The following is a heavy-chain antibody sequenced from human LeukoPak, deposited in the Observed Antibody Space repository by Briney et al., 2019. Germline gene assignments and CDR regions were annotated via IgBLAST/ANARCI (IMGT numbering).Heavy chain of an antibody. Sequence: ASVRVSCKASGYTFTRYGISWVRQAPGQGLEWMGWISAYNGNTNYAQKLQGRVTMTTDTSTSTAYMELRSLRSDDTAVYYCARARLLRDAFDIWGQGTMVTVSS. J-gene: IGHJ3*02. V-gene: IGHV1-18*01. D-gene: IGHD3-22*01. CDR1: GYTFTRYG. CDR2: ISAYNGNT. CDR3: ARARLLRDAFDI.